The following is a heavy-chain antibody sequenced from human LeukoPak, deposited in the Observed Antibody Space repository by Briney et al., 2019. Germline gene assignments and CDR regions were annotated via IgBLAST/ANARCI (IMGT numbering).Heavy chain of an antibody. D-gene: IGHD2-15*01. CDR2: IYHSGST. CDR3: ARRYCSGGSCYLFDY. V-gene: IGHV4-59*08. CDR1: GGSISSYY. J-gene: IGHJ4*02. Sequence: SETLSLTCTVSGGSISSYYWSWIRQPPGKGMEWIGYIYHSGSTNYNPSLKSRVTISVDTSKNQFSLKLSSVTAADTAVYYCARRYCSGGSCYLFDYWGQGTLVTVSS.